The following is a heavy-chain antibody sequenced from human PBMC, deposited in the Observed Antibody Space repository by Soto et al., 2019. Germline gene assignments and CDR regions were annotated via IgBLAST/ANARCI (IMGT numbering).Heavy chain of an antibody. D-gene: IGHD1-20*01. CDR2: IVVGSGNT. CDR3: AAALAHRITGTLPFDY. V-gene: IGHV1-58*01. J-gene: IGHJ4*02. Sequence: TSVKVSCKASGFTFTSSAVQWVRQARGQRLEWIGWIVVGSGNTNYAQKFQERVTITRDMSTSTAYMELSSLRSEDTAVYYCAAALAHRITGTLPFDYWGQGTLVTVSS. CDR1: GFTFTSSA.